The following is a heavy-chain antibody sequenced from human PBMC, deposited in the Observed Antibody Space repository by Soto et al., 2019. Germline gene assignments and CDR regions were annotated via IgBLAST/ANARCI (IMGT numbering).Heavy chain of an antibody. J-gene: IGHJ4*02. CDR3: AKSRYSDSSGDFYHX. D-gene: IGHD3-22*01. CDR2: ICCSGRTT. CDR1: AFTFNNCA. V-gene: IGHV3-23*01. Sequence: GGSLRLSCAASAFTFNNCAMSWVRQAPGKGLEWVSCICCSGRTTYYADSVKGRFTISRDNSNNTLFLQMNSLRAEDTAVYYCAKSRYSDSSGDFYHXWGQGTPVTASX.